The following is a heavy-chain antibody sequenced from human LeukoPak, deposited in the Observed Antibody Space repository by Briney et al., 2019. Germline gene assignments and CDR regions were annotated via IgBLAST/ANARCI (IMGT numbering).Heavy chain of an antibody. CDR3: ARGGITMVRGVVDY. D-gene: IGHD3-10*01. V-gene: IGHV4-61*02. CDR2: IYTSGST. CDR1: GGSISSGSYY. Sequence: PSETLSLTCTVSGGSISSGSYYWRWIRQPAGKGLEWIGRIYTSGSTNYNPSLKSRVTISVDTSKNQFSLKLSSVTAADTAVYYCARGGITMVRGVVDYWGQGTLVTVSS. J-gene: IGHJ4*02.